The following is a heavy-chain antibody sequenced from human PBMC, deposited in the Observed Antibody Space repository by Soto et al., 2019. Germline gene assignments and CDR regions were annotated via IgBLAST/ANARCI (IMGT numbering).Heavy chain of an antibody. V-gene: IGHV4-59*08. Sequence: SETLSLTCTVSGGSISSDYWSWIRQPPGKGLEWIGYIYYSGSINYNPSLESRVAISVDTSKNQFSLKLTSVTAADTAVYYCARGYGDYVLDYWGQGTLVTVSS. CDR1: GGSISSDY. J-gene: IGHJ4*02. CDR3: ARGYGDYVLDY. CDR2: IYYSGSI. D-gene: IGHD4-17*01.